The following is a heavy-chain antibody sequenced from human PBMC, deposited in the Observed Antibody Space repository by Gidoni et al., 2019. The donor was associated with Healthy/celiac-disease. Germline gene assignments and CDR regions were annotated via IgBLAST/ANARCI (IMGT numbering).Heavy chain of an antibody. J-gene: IGHJ4*02. Sequence: QVQLQQWGAGLLKPPETLSLTRAVYGGSFSGYYWSWIRQPPGKGLEWIGEINHSGSTNYNPSLKSRVTISVDTSKNQFSLKLSSGTAADTAVYYCAYGGRLDYWGQGTLVTVSS. CDR3: AYGGRLDY. CDR2: INHSGST. D-gene: IGHD4-17*01. CDR1: GGSFSGYY. V-gene: IGHV4-34*01.